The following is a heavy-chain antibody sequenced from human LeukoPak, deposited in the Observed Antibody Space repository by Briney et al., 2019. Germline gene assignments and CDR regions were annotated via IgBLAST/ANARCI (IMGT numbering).Heavy chain of an antibody. CDR3: ARGYYDILTGYAYYFDY. V-gene: IGHV4-4*07. CDR1: GGSISSYY. Sequence: PSETLSLTYTVSGGSISSYYWSWIRQPAGKGLEWIGRIYTSGSTNYNPSLKSRVTMSVGTSKNQFSLKLSSVTAADTAVYYCARGYYDILTGYAYYFDYWGQGTLVTVSS. J-gene: IGHJ4*02. D-gene: IGHD3-9*01. CDR2: IYTSGST.